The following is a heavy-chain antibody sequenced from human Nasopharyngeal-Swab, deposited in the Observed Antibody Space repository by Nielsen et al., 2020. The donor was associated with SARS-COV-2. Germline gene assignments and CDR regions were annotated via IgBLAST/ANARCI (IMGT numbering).Heavy chain of an antibody. CDR3: ARIPYCSSTSCYAVRGGNYYYYYGMDV. Sequence: ASVKVSCKASGYTFTSYGISWVRQAPGQGLEWMGWISAYNGNTNYAQKLQGRVTMTTGTSTSTAYMELRSLRSDDTAVYYCARIPYCSSTSCYAVRGGNYYYYYGMDVWGQGATVTVSS. J-gene: IGHJ6*02. CDR1: GYTFTSYG. CDR2: ISAYNGNT. V-gene: IGHV1-18*01. D-gene: IGHD2-2*01.